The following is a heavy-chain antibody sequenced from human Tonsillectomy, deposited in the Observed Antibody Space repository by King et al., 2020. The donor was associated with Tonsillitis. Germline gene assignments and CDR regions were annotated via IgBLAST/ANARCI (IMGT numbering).Heavy chain of an antibody. CDR2: VAYDGNNK. Sequence: VQLVESGGGVVQPGRSLRLSCAASGFSFRSFGVNWVRQAPGKGLEWVALVAYDGNNKFYADSVKGRFTISRDNSKNTVDLQMTTLRIEDTGVYYCARVSGYLDYWGQGTQVTVSS. CDR3: ARVSGYLDY. D-gene: IGHD6-13*01. J-gene: IGHJ4*02. CDR1: GFSFRSFG. V-gene: IGHV3-30*03.